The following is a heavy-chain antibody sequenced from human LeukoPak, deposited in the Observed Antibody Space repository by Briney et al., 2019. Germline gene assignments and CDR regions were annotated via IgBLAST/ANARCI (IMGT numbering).Heavy chain of an antibody. V-gene: IGHV7-4-1*02. CDR3: AREPGSSGVDALDI. CDR2: INTNTGNP. Sequence: ASVKVSCKASGYTFTSYAMNWVRQAPGQGLEWMGWINTNTGNPTYAQGFTGRFVFSLDTSVGTAYLQISSLKAEDTAVYYCAREPGSSGVDALDIWGQGTMVTVSS. J-gene: IGHJ3*02. CDR1: GYTFTSYA. D-gene: IGHD3-22*01.